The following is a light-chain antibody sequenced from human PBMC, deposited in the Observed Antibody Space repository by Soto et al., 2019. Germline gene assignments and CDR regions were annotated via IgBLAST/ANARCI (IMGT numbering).Light chain of an antibody. V-gene: IGKV3-15*01. J-gene: IGKJ5*01. CDR1: QSVNRGY. Sequence: EMVLTQSPGTLSWSPLEIVTLSFRASQSVNRGYLAWYQQKPGQAPRLLIYDTSTRATGIPARFSGSGSGTEFTLTISSLQSEDFAVYYCQQYNNWPPITFGQGTRLEIK. CDR2: DTS. CDR3: QQYNNWPPIT.